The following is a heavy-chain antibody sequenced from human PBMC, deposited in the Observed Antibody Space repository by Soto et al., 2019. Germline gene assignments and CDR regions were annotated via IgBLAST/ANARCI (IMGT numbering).Heavy chain of an antibody. Sequence: QVQLVESGGGVVQPGRSLRLSCAASGFTFSSYGMHWVRQAPGKGLEWVAVIWYDGSNKYYADSVKGRFTISRDNSKNTLYLQMHSLRAEDTAVYYCASSEQLGCKNWGQGTLVTVSS. D-gene: IGHD6-6*01. V-gene: IGHV3-33*01. CDR3: ASSEQLGCKN. J-gene: IGHJ4*02. CDR1: GFTFSSYG. CDR2: IWYDGSNK.